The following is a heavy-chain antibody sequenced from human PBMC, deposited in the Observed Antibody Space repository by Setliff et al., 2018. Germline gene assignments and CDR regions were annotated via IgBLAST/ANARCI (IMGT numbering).Heavy chain of an antibody. D-gene: IGHD3-3*02. J-gene: IGHJ4*02. V-gene: IGHV3-30*02. Sequence: GGSLRPSCEPSGFTFSDSGTQWVRQAPGRGLEWVAFLRSDGTTRYQSDSMKARFTISRDNSKNTLYLQMNSLRPEDTAVYFCAKENHFWGGYPNYFRLYYLDFWGPGTLVTVSS. CDR2: LRSDGTTR. CDR3: AKENHFWGGYPNYFRLYYLDF. CDR1: GFTFSDSG.